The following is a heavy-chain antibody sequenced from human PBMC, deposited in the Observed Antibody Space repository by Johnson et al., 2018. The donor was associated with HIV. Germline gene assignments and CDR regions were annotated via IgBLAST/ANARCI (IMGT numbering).Heavy chain of an antibody. V-gene: IGHV3-30-3*01. CDR1: GFTFSSHV. CDR2: ISYDGNNK. D-gene: IGHD3-22*01. Sequence: QVQLVESGGGVVQPGRSLRLSCAASGFTFSSHVMHWVRQGPGKGLEWVAVISYDGNNKYYADSVKGRFTISRDNSKNTLYLQMNSLRAEDTAVYYCAGYDSSAYYDVGFFDIWGQGTMVTVSS. CDR3: AGYDSSAYYDVGFFDI. J-gene: IGHJ3*02.